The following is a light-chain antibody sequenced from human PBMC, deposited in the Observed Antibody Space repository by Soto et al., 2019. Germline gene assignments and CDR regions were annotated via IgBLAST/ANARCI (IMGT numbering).Light chain of an antibody. CDR1: QSVSGN. Sequence: EIVMTQSPATLSVSPGERATLSCRASQSVSGNLAWYQQKPGQAPRLLIYGASTRATGIPARFSGRGSGTEILLTSSSLQSEDLAYYYWQQYNNCPPLTFGGGTKVEIK. CDR3: QQYNNCPPLT. CDR2: GAS. J-gene: IGKJ4*02. V-gene: IGKV3-15*01.